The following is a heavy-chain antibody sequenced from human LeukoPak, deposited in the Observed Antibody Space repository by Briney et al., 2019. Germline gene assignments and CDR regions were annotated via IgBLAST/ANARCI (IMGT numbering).Heavy chain of an antibody. J-gene: IGHJ6*02. V-gene: IGHV4-59*12. Sequence: SSETLSLTCTVSGGSISSYYWSWIRQPPGKGLEWIGYIYYSGSTYYNPSLKSRVTISVDTSKNQFSLKLSSVTAADTAVYYCARALMITFGGAIYGMDVWGQGTTVTVSS. CDR1: GGSISSYY. CDR2: IYYSGST. CDR3: ARALMITFGGAIYGMDV. D-gene: IGHD3-16*01.